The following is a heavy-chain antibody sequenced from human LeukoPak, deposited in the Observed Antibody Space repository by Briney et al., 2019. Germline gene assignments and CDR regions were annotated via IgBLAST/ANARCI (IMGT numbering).Heavy chain of an antibody. CDR3: GREGGGYYDILTGYYGRGHDL. Sequence: PGGSLRLSCAASGFTFSSYAMHWVRQAPGKGLEWVAVISYDGSNKYYADSVKGRFAISRDNSKNTLYLQMNSLRAEDKAVYYCGREGGGYYDILTGYYGRGHDLWGRGTLVTVSS. D-gene: IGHD3-9*01. V-gene: IGHV3-30*09. CDR1: GFTFSSYA. J-gene: IGHJ2*01. CDR2: ISYDGSNK.